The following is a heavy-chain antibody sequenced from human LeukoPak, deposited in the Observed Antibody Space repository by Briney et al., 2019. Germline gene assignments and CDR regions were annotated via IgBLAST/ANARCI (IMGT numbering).Heavy chain of an antibody. D-gene: IGHD7-27*01. CDR2: IYYTGST. Sequence: SETLSLTCAVSGASISSSSYYWSWIRQSPGKGLEWIGYIYYTGSTSYNPSLRSRVTMSADTSKNQFSLKLSSVTAADTAVYYCASRKLGNDYWGQGTLVTVSS. CDR3: ASRKLGNDY. CDR1: GASISSSSYY. J-gene: IGHJ4*02. V-gene: IGHV4-61*01.